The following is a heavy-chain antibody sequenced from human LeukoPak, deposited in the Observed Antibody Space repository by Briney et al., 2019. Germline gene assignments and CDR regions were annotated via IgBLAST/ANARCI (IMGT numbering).Heavy chain of an antibody. Sequence: GGSLRLSCAASGFTFSSYGMHWVRQAPGKGLEWVSAISGSGGSTYYADSVKGRFTISRDNSKNTLYLQMNSLRAEDTAVYYCAKVGGLRFLEWLSPFDYWGQGTLVTVSS. CDR1: GFTFSSYG. CDR3: AKVGGLRFLEWLSPFDY. J-gene: IGHJ4*02. CDR2: ISGSGGST. D-gene: IGHD3-3*01. V-gene: IGHV3-23*01.